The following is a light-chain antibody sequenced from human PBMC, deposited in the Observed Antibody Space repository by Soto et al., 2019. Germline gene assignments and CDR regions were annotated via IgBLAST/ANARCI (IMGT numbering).Light chain of an antibody. CDR1: RSAVGDYNF. Sequence: QSALTQPASVSGSPGQSITISCTGTRSAVGDYNFVSWYQQHPGKAPKLMIYEIRNRPSGVPNRFSGSQSGDTASLTISGLQAEDEADYYCRAYTGSGSLFGGGTKVTVL. CDR3: RAYTGSGSL. V-gene: IGLV2-14*01. CDR2: EIR. J-gene: IGLJ2*01.